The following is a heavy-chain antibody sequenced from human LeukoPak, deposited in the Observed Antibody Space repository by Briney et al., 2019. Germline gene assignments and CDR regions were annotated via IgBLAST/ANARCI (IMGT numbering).Heavy chain of an antibody. Sequence: GGSLRLSCAASGFTFSSYSMNWVRQAPGKGLEWVSSISSSSSYIYYADSVKGRFTISRDNAKNSLYLQMNSLRAEDTAVYYCARDLYGDYGNYWFDPWGQGTLVTVSS. CDR1: GFTFSSYS. CDR2: ISSSSSYI. CDR3: ARDLYGDYGNYWFDP. V-gene: IGHV3-21*01. J-gene: IGHJ5*02. D-gene: IGHD4-17*01.